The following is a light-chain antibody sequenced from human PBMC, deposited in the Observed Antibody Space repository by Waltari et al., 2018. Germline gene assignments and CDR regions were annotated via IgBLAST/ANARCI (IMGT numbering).Light chain of an antibody. CDR3: QHYNKWPPWT. Sequence: EVVMTQSPATLSVSPGESVTLSCRASQSVNDNLAWYQQKVGQAPRLLIYDVSSRATGIPARFSGTGSGTDFTLTITSLQAEDFAVYYCQHYNKWPPWTFGQGTKVEFK. CDR1: QSVNDN. J-gene: IGKJ1*01. V-gene: IGKV3-15*01. CDR2: DVS.